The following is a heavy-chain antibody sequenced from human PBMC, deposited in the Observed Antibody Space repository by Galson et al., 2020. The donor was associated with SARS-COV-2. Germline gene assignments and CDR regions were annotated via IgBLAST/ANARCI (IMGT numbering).Heavy chain of an antibody. D-gene: IGHD2-21*02. Sequence: GASLKISCTASGLIFSKNGMSWVRQAPGKGLEWVAIIWHDGSKKFYADFVRGRFTISRDNSQDSVFLQMNSLSVEDTGLYYCVAGDSGDHWGQGTLVTVSS. CDR1: GLIFSKNG. V-gene: IGHV3-33*07. CDR2: IWHDGSKK. CDR3: VAGDSGDH. J-gene: IGHJ5*02.